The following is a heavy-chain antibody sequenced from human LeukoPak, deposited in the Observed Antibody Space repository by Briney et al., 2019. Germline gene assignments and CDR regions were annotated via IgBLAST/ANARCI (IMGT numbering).Heavy chain of an antibody. D-gene: IGHD2-2*02. CDR1: GFSFTNYW. V-gene: IGHV5-51*01. Sequence: GESLKISCKASGFSFTNYWIGWVRQVPGKGLEWMGIIYPGDSDTRYSPSFQGQVTTSADKSISAAYLQWRSLKASDTAMYYCAGHSFDTVDAFDIWGQGTIVTVSA. CDR2: IYPGDSDT. J-gene: IGHJ3*02. CDR3: AGHSFDTVDAFDI.